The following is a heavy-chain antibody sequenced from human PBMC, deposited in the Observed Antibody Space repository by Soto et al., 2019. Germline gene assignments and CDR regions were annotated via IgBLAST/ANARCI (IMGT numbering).Heavy chain of an antibody. J-gene: IGHJ6*02. D-gene: IGHD3-10*01. CDR2: IDPSDSYT. V-gene: IGHV5-10-1*01. CDR1: RYSFGIYW. CDR3: ARGASYYYGSGSYYTWNYSGMAV. Sequence: SCGWSRYSFGIYWRTWVRQVQRKGMGRMEMIDPSDSYTNYSPSFQGHVTISADKSISTAYLKWSSLRAGDTAVYYCARGASYYYGSGSYYTWNYSGMAVWGHGTTVTVSS.